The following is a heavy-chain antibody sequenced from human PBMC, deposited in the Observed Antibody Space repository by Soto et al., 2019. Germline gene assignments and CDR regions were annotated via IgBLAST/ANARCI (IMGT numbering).Heavy chain of an antibody. J-gene: IGHJ4*02. CDR3: ARDLLGNYYDSSGPQRGDY. V-gene: IGHV3-11*01. Sequence: XGSLIVSWASSGFTFSDYYMSLILQAPGKGLEWVSYISSSGSTIYYADSVKGRFTISRDNAKNSLYLQMNSLRAEDTAVYYCARDLLGNYYDSSGPQRGDYWGQRTLVTVSS. D-gene: IGHD3-22*01. CDR1: GFTFSDYY. CDR2: ISSSGSTI.